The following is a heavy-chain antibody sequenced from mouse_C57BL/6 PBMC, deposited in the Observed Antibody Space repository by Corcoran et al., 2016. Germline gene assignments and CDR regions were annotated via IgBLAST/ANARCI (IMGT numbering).Heavy chain of an antibody. CDR1: VYAFRRYR. CDR2: IDPGDGDT. V-gene: IGHV1-80*01. CDR3: AREEGSYGNGDCFDY. D-gene: IGHD2-1*01. Sequence: QVRLQQSGAEQVKPGALVKISGKASVYAFRRYRMNWVKQRRGKGLEWIGQIDPGDGDTNYNGKFKGKATLTADKSSSTAYMQLSSLTSEDSAVYFWAREEGSYGNGDCFDYWGQGTTLTVSS. J-gene: IGHJ2*01.